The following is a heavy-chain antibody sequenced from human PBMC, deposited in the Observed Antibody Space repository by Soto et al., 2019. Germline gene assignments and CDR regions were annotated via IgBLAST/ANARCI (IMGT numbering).Heavy chain of an antibody. CDR1: GYTFTGYY. CDR3: ASSQLELGLFDY. V-gene: IGHV1-2*04. D-gene: IGHD1-1*01. J-gene: IGHJ4*02. CDR2: INPNSGGT. Sequence: ASVKVSCKASGYTFTGYYMHWVRQAPGQGLEWMGWINPNSGGTNYAQKFQGWVTMTRDTSISTAYMELSRLRSDDTAVYYCASSQLELGLFDYWAQGTLVTVSS.